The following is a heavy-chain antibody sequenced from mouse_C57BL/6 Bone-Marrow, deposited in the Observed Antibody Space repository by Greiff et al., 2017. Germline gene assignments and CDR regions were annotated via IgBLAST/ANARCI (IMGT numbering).Heavy chain of an antibody. J-gene: IGHJ4*01. CDR1: GYTFTSYG. CDR3: ARSWILEAMDY. Sequence: QVQLQQSGAELARPGASVNLSCKASGYTFTSYGISWVKQRTGQGLEWIGEIYPRSGNTYYNEKFTGKATLTSDKSSSTAYMELRSLKSEDSAVYFCARSWILEAMDYWGQGTSVTVSS. V-gene: IGHV1-81*01. D-gene: IGHD2-3*01. CDR2: IYPRSGNT.